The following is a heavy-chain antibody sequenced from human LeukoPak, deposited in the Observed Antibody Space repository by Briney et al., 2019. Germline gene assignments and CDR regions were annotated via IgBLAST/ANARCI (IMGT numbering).Heavy chain of an antibody. D-gene: IGHD6-13*01. J-gene: IGHJ4*01. CDR2: MFYGGTN. Sequence: SETLSLTCSVSGGSIRNADYYWGWIRQAPGKGLEWIGSMFYGGTNHYNPSLKSRATISVDTSKNQFSLKLTSVTAADAAIYYCARQLPTAAADTRGYFDYWGQGAVVTVSS. V-gene: IGHV4-39*01. CDR1: GGSIRNADYY. CDR3: ARQLPTAAADTRGYFDY.